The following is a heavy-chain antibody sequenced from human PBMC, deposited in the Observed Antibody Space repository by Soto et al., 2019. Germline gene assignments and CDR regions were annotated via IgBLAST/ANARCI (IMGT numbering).Heavy chain of an antibody. CDR2: IDWDDDK. CDR3: ARIRKYTSGWYRGLDY. D-gene: IGHD6-19*01. CDR1: GFSLSTSEMC. V-gene: IGHV2-70*11. Sequence: SGPTLVNPTQTVTLTCPFSGFSLSTSEMCVSWVRQPPGKALEWLARIDWDDDKYYTTSLKTRLTISKDTSKNQVVLTMTNMDPVDTATYYCARIRKYTSGWYRGLDYWGQGALVTVSS. J-gene: IGHJ4*02.